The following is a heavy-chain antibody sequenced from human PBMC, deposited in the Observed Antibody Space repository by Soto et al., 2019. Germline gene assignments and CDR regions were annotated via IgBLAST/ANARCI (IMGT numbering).Heavy chain of an antibody. J-gene: IGHJ6*02. V-gene: IGHV4-59*01. Sequence: PSETLSLTCTVSGGSISSYYWSWIRQPPGKGLEWIGYIYYSGSTNYNPSLKSRVTISVDTSKNQFSLKLSSVTAADTAVYYCARVGYYYYYGMDVWGQGTTVTLSS. D-gene: IGHD3-16*01. CDR3: ARVGYYYYYGMDV. CDR1: GGSISSYY. CDR2: IYYSGST.